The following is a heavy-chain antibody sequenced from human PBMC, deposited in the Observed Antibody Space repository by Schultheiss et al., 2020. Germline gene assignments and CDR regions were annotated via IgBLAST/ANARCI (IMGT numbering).Heavy chain of an antibody. Sequence: GGSLRLSCAASGFTFSSYSMNWVRQAPGKGLEWVSSISSSSSYIYYADSVKGRFTISRDNAKNSLYLQMNSLRAEDTALYYCAKDRYGGVDNGWIDHWGQGTLVTVAS. CDR2: ISSSSSYI. J-gene: IGHJ5*02. V-gene: IGHV3-21*04. CDR3: AKDRYGGVDNGWIDH. CDR1: GFTFSSYS. D-gene: IGHD4-17*01.